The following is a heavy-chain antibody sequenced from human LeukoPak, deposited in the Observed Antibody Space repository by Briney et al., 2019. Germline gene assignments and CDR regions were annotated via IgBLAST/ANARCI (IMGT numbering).Heavy chain of an antibody. CDR2: ISAYNGNT. CDR3: ARATSKRGSGSYWDYYYYYYMDV. V-gene: IGHV1-18*01. D-gene: IGHD3-10*01. Sequence: ASVKVSCKASGYTFTSYGISWVRQAPGQGLEWMGWISAYNGNTNYAQKLQGRVTMTTDTSTSTAYMELRSLRSEDTAVYYCARATSKRGSGSYWDYYYYYYMDVWGKGTTVTVSS. J-gene: IGHJ6*03. CDR1: GYTFTSYG.